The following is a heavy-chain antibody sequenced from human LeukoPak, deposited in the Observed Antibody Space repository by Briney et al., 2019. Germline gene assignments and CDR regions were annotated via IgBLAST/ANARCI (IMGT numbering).Heavy chain of an antibody. V-gene: IGHV3-30-3*01. CDR1: GFTFSSYA. CDR2: ISYDGSNK. D-gene: IGHD1-26*01. Sequence: HPGGSLRLSCAASGFTFSSYAMHWVRQAPGKGLEWVAVISYDGSNKYYADSVKGRFTISRDNSKNTLYLQMNSLRAEDTAVYYCAKARGLGIVGAHFDYWGQGTLVTVSS. J-gene: IGHJ4*02. CDR3: AKARGLGIVGAHFDY.